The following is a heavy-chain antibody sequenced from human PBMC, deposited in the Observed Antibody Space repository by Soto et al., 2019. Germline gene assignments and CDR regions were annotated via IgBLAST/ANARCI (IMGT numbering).Heavy chain of an antibody. CDR1: CGSFSGYY. CDR2: INHSGST. Sequence: SETLSLTCAFYCGSFSGYYWSWIRQPPGKGLEWIGEINHSGSTNYNPSLKSRVTISVDTSKNQFSLKLSSVTAADTAVYYCASSHLFDYDFWSGDYYYYGMDVWGQGTTVTVSS. D-gene: IGHD3-3*01. J-gene: IGHJ6*02. CDR3: ASSHLFDYDFWSGDYYYYGMDV. V-gene: IGHV4-34*01.